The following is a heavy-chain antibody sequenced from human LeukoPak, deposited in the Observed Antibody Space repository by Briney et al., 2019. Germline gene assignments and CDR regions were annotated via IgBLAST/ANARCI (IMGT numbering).Heavy chain of an antibody. Sequence: PSETLPLTCAVYGGSFSGYYWSWIRQPPGKGLEWIGEINHSGSTNYNPSLKSRVTISVDTSKNQFSLKLSSVTAADTAVYYCARDVGGGPFFDYWGQGTLVTVSS. V-gene: IGHV4-34*01. D-gene: IGHD2-15*01. CDR1: GGSFSGYY. CDR3: ARDVGGGPFFDY. CDR2: INHSGST. J-gene: IGHJ4*02.